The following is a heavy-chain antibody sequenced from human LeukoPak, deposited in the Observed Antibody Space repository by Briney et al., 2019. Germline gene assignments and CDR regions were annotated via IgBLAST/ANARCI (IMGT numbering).Heavy chain of an antibody. Sequence: GGSLRLSCAASGFTFSSYEMNWVRQAPGKGLEWVSFISSSGTGIYYVDSVKGRFTISRDNAKNSLYLQMNSLSAEDTAVYYCARWYCSSPTCHYHYFGMDVWGHGTTVTVSS. CDR1: GFTFSSYE. D-gene: IGHD2-2*01. CDR3: ARWYCSSPTCHYHYFGMDV. V-gene: IGHV3-48*03. CDR2: ISSSGTGI. J-gene: IGHJ6*02.